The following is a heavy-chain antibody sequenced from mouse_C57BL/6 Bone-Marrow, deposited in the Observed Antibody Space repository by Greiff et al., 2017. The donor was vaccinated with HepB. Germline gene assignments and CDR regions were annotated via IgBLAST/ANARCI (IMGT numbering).Heavy chain of an antibody. J-gene: IGHJ3*01. CDR3: VRQRRDYYGSSLFAY. CDR2: IRSKSNNYAT. Sequence: EVMLVESGGGLVQPKGSLKLSCAASGFSFNTYAMNWVRQAPGKGLEWVARIRSKSNNYATYYADSVKDRFTISRDDSESMLYLQMNNLKTEDTAMYYCVRQRRDYYGSSLFAYWGQGTLVTVSA. V-gene: IGHV10-1*01. CDR1: GFSFNTYA. D-gene: IGHD1-1*01.